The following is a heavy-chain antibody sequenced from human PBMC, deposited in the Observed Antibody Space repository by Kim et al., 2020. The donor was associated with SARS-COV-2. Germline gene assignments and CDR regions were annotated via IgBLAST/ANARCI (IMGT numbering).Heavy chain of an antibody. D-gene: IGHD2-15*01. CDR1: GFTFSSYA. CDR2: ISGSGGST. J-gene: IGHJ6*02. V-gene: IGHV3-23*01. Sequence: GGSLRLSCVASGFTFSSYAMSWVRQATGKGLEWVAAISGSGGSTYYADSVKGRFTISRDNSKNTLYLQMNSLRAEDTAVYYCAKPFCSGGSCYFYYYYYGMDVWGQGTPVTVSS. CDR3: AKPFCSGGSCYFYYYYYGMDV.